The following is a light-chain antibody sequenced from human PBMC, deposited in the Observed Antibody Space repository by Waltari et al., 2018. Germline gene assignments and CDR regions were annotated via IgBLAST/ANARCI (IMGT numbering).Light chain of an antibody. Sequence: SYVLTQPPSVSVAPGGTATITCGGNNIGRKSVHWYQQKPGQAPVLVIYYDTDRPSGIPERFSGSNSGNPATLTISRVEVGDEADFFCQVWDSGSDHKVFGGGTKLTVL. V-gene: IGLV3-21*01. CDR1: NIGRKS. CDR3: QVWDSGSDHKV. CDR2: YDT. J-gene: IGLJ2*01.